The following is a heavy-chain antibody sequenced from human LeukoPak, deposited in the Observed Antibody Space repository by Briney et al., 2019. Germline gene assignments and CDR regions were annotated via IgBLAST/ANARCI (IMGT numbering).Heavy chain of an antibody. CDR2: IYTSGST. Sequence: PSETLSLTCTVSGGSISSGSYYWSWIRQPAGKGLEWIGRIYTSGSTNYNPSLKSRVTISVDTSKNQFSLKLSSVTAADTAVYHCAREGDYYDSSGYYYNWFDPWGQGTLVTVSS. CDR3: AREGDYYDSSGYYYNWFDP. V-gene: IGHV4-61*02. CDR1: GGSISSGSYY. J-gene: IGHJ5*02. D-gene: IGHD3-22*01.